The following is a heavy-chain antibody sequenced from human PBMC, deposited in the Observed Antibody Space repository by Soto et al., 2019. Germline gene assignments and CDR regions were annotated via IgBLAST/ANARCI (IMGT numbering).Heavy chain of an antibody. J-gene: IGHJ6*02. V-gene: IGHV3-23*01. Sequence: EVQLLESGGGLVQPGGSLRLSCAASGFTFSSYAMSWARQAPGKGLEWVSAISGSGGSTYYADSVKGRFTISRDNSKNTLYLQMNSLRAEDTAVYYCANNFAGDYYDSSGYYHVYYYYGMDVWGQGTTVTVSS. CDR2: ISGSGGST. CDR3: ANNFAGDYYDSSGYYHVYYYYGMDV. CDR1: GFTFSSYA. D-gene: IGHD3-22*01.